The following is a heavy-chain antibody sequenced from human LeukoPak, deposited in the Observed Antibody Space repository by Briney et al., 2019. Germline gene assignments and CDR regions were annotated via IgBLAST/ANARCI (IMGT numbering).Heavy chain of an antibody. Sequence: PSETLSLTCTVSGGSISSYYWTWVRQPAGKGLEWIGRIYTSGSTNYSPSLKSRVTMSVDTSKNEFSLKLNSVTAADTAVYYCARESTVAGTAQYLDSWGQGTLVTVSS. CDR2: IYTSGST. J-gene: IGHJ4*02. V-gene: IGHV4-4*07. CDR1: GGSISSYY. D-gene: IGHD6-13*01. CDR3: ARESTVAGTAQYLDS.